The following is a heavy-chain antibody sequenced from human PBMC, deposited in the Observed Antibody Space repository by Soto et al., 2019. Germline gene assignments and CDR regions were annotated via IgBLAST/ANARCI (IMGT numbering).Heavy chain of an antibody. CDR2: IGGESGFK. Sequence: GALRVSGADAGLSIRSFNMNLVRQAPGKVLEWVASIGGESGFKYYTEAVKGRFTISRDNARNSLFLQMNFMDVEDTALYYCATDGESSGGWYFNGDYFNFWGQGTRVTV. CDR3: ATDGESSGGWYFNGDYFNF. D-gene: IGHD6-19*01. J-gene: IGHJ4*02. V-gene: IGHV3-21*01. CDR1: GLSIRSFN.